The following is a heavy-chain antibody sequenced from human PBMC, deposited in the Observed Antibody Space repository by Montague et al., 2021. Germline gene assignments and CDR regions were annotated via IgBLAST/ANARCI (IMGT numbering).Heavy chain of an antibody. CDR1: GFTFSTYC. Sequence: SLRLSCAASGFTFSTYCMNWVRQAPGKGLVWVSYIAGSRSSIYYXDSVKGRFTISRDNTKNTLYPQMNSLRAEDTAVYYCARGSCSSGWYSAEYFHHWGQGTLVTVSS. V-gene: IGHV3-48*04. D-gene: IGHD6-19*01. J-gene: IGHJ1*01. CDR2: IAGSRSSI. CDR3: ARGSCSSGWYSAEYFHH.